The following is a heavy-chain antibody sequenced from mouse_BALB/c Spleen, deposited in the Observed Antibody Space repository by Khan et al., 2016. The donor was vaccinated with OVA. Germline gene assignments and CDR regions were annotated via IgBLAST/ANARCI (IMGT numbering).Heavy chain of an antibody. CDR3: ARYYSCAVYFDY. D-gene: IGHD2-12*01. Sequence: VQLQQSGPELVKPGASVKMSCKASGYTLTSYVMHWVKQKPGQGLDWIGYIYPYNDDTKYNEKFKGKATLTSDKSSSTAYMELSSLTSEDSAVYFGARYYSCAVYFDYLGQGTTLTVSS. CDR1: GYTLTSYV. V-gene: IGHV1S136*01. J-gene: IGHJ2*01. CDR2: IYPYNDDT.